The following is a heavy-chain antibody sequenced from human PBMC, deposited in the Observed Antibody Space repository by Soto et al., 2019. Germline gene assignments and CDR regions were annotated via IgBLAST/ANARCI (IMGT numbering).Heavy chain of an antibody. J-gene: IGHJ4*02. V-gene: IGHV4-31*03. Sequence: SEPLSLTCTVSGGSIGSGDHYRSWIRQYPGKGLEWIGSIHYNGSIYYSPSLRSRLTMSADTSKNHFSLKLSSVTVADTAVYYCTRGLDRAKLGYWGQGIQVTVSS. CDR2: IHYNGSI. D-gene: IGHD1-26*01. CDR3: TRGLDRAKLGY. CDR1: GGSIGSGDHY.